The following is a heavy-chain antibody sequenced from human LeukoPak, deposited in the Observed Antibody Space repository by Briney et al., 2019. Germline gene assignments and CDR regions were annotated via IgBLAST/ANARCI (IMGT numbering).Heavy chain of an antibody. Sequence: GGSLRLSCAASGFTFSSYEMNWVRQAPGKGLEWVSYISSSGSTIYYADSVKGRFTISRDNAKNSLHLQMNSLRAEDTAVYYCARVVVSGWFDPWGQGTLVTVSS. D-gene: IGHD2-15*01. J-gene: IGHJ5*02. CDR2: ISSSGSTI. CDR1: GFTFSSYE. CDR3: ARVVVSGWFDP. V-gene: IGHV3-48*03.